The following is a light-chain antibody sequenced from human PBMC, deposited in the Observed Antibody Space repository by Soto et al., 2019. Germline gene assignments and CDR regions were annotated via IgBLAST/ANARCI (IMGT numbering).Light chain of an antibody. J-gene: IGLJ3*02. Sequence: QSVLTQPASVSGSPGQSITISCTGTRSDVGGYNYVSWYQQNPGKAPKLMIYAVSNRPSGVSNRISGSKSGNTASLTISGLQAEDEPDYYCSSYTSDSTWVFGGGTKVTVL. V-gene: IGLV2-14*01. CDR1: RSDVGGYNY. CDR2: AVS. CDR3: SSYTSDSTWV.